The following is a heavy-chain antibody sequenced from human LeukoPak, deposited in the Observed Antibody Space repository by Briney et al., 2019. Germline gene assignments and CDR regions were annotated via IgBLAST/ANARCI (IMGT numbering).Heavy chain of an antibody. J-gene: IGHJ5*02. CDR2: FDPEDGET. Sequence: APVKVSCKVSGYTLTELSMHWVRQAPGKGLEWMGGFDPEDGETIYAQKFQGRVTMTEDTSTDTAYMELSSLRSEDTAVYYCATKSAGHQVGAIWFDPWGQGTLVTVSS. D-gene: IGHD1-26*01. CDR1: GYTLTELS. V-gene: IGHV1-24*01. CDR3: ATKSAGHQVGAIWFDP.